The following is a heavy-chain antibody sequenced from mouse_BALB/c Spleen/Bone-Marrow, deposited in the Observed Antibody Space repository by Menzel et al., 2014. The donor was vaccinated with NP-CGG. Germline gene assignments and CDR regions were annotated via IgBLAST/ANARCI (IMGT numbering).Heavy chain of an antibody. D-gene: IGHD1-3*01. V-gene: IGHV5-6-5*01. CDR2: ISSISTT. Sequence: EESGGRLVTPGTPLTLTCTASGFTINTYHMIWVRQAPGKGLEWIGIISSISTTNYASWAKGRFTISRTSTTVDLKITSVTTEDTATYFCAREGYSSGSYYLDLWGQGTTLTVSS. CDR3: AREGYSSGSYYLDL. J-gene: IGHJ2*01. CDR1: GFTINTYH.